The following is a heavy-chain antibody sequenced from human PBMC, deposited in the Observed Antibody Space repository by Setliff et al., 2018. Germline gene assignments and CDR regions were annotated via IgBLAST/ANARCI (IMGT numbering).Heavy chain of an antibody. CDR1: GYTFANYY. CDR2: ITPSGDDT. CDR3: VRGTGNPNFFDP. Sequence: ASVKVSCKASGYTFANYYMHWVRQAPGEGLEWMGIITPSGDDTSYAQKFQGRVTITRDMSTSSVYMELSSLRSEDTALYYCVRGTGNPNFFDPRGQGTQVTVSS. V-gene: IGHV1-46*01. J-gene: IGHJ5*02. D-gene: IGHD7-27*01.